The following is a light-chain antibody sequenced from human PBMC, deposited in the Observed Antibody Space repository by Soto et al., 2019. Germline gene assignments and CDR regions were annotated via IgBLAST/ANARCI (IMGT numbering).Light chain of an antibody. J-gene: IGLJ1*01. CDR2: GST. CDR3: QSYDNSLSAYV. CDR1: SSDIGAGSE. V-gene: IGLV1-40*01. Sequence: QSVLTQPPSLSGAPGQRVTISCTGSSSDIGAGSEVHWYQQLPGTAPKLLIFGSTNRPSGVPDRFSGSKSATSASRAITGLQAEDEADYYCQSYDNSLSAYVFGTGTKVTVL.